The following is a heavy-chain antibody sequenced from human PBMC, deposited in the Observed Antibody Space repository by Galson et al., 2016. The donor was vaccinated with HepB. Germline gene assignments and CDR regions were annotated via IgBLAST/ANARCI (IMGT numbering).Heavy chain of an antibody. CDR2: IFHRGST. D-gene: IGHD6-13*01. CDR3: VRAGVSAAGSADY. Sequence: SETLSLTCSVSGYPIISDYYWGWIRQPPGKGLDWIGSIFHRGSTYYSPSVKSRVTMSADTSRNQFSLRLTSVTAADTAVYYCVRAGVSAAGSADYWGQGTLVTVSS. V-gene: IGHV4-38-2*02. CDR1: GYPIISDYY. J-gene: IGHJ4*02.